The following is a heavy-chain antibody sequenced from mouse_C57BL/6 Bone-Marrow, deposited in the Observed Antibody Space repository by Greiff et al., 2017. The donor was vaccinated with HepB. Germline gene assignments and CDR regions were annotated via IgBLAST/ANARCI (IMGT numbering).Heavy chain of an antibody. J-gene: IGHJ2*01. D-gene: IGHD4-1*01. V-gene: IGHV1-15*01. CDR1: GYTFTDYE. CDR2: IDPETGGT. CDR3: TRVPDWEGY. Sequence: QVQLKESGAELVRPGASVTLSCKASGYTFTDYEMHWVKQTPVHGLEWIGAIDPETGGTAYNQKFKGKAILTADKSSSTAYMELSSLTSEDSAVYDCTRVPDWEGYWGQGTTLTVSS.